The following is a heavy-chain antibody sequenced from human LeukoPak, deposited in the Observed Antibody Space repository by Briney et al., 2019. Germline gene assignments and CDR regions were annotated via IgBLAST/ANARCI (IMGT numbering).Heavy chain of an antibody. CDR2: IKKDGSEK. CDR1: GFTFSSYW. Sequence: GGSLRLSCAASGFTFSSYWMSWVRQAPGKGLEWVANIKKDGSEKNYVDSVKGRFTISRDNAKNSLYLQMNSLRAEDTAVYYCARDWWDVVDAFDIWGQGTMVTVSS. D-gene: IGHD1-26*01. CDR3: ARDWWDVVDAFDI. J-gene: IGHJ3*02. V-gene: IGHV3-7*01.